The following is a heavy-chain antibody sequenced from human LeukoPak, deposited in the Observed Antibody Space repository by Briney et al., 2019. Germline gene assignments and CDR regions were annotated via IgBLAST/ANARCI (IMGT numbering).Heavy chain of an antibody. D-gene: IGHD5-24*01. CDR3: ARDTRDVGYGMDV. CDR2: IYSGGST. CDR1: GFTVSSNY. J-gene: IGHJ6*02. Sequence: GGSLRLSCEASGFTVSSNYMSWVRQAPGKGLEWVSVIYSGGSTYYADSVKGRFTISRDNSKNTLYLQMNSLRAEDTAVYYCARDTRDVGYGMDVWGQGTTVTVSS. V-gene: IGHV3-66*02.